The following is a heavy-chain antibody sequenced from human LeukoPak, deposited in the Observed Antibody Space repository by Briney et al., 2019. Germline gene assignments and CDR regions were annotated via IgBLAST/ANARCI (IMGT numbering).Heavy chain of an antibody. D-gene: IGHD6-13*01. CDR1: GFTFISHW. J-gene: IGHJ4*02. CDR2: INKAGSEQ. V-gene: IGHV3-7*01. CDR3: TRGGATSSWYRFF. Sequence: VGTLRLSCAASGFTFISHWMTQVRQAPGKGPDRVARINKAGSEQYYEASVKSRFTISRDNAKNSLSLQVRSLSADDTAGSYCTRGGATSSWYRFFWGQGTLVTVSS.